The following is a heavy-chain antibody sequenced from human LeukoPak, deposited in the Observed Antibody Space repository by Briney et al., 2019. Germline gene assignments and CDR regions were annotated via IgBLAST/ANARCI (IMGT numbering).Heavy chain of an antibody. CDR2: ISSSGSTI. D-gene: IGHD3-22*01. CDR1: GFTFSSYE. V-gene: IGHV3-48*03. CDR3: ARIVVITGSGFDY. Sequence: LPGGSLRLSCAASGFTFSSYEMNWVRQAPGKGLEWVSYISSSGSTIYYADSVKGRFTISRDNAKNSLYLQMNSLRAEDTAVYYCARIVVITGSGFDYWGQGTLVTVSS. J-gene: IGHJ4*02.